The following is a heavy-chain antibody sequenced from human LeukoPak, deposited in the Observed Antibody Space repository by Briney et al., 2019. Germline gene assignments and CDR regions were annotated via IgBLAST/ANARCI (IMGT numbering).Heavy chain of an antibody. Sequence: GSLRLSCAASGFTFSSYSMNWVRQAPGKGLEWVSSISSSSSYIYYADSVKGRSTISRDNAKNSLYLQMNSLRAEDTAVYYCARDLTGSLPRTDDYWGQGTLVTVSS. CDR3: ARDLTGSLPRTDDY. CDR1: GFTFSSYS. V-gene: IGHV3-21*01. CDR2: ISSSSSYI. D-gene: IGHD1-20*01. J-gene: IGHJ4*02.